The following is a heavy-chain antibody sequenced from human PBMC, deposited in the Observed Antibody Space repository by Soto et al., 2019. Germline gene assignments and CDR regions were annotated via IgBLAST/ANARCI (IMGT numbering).Heavy chain of an antibody. CDR3: ARVASIAARPGLAFDI. CDR1: GGTFSSYA. J-gene: IGHJ3*02. Sequence: QVQLVQSGAEVKKPGSSVKVSCKASGGTFSSYAISWVRQAPGQGLEWMGGIIPIFGTANYAQKFQGRVTITADKSTSTAYMELSSLRSEDTAVYYCARVASIAARPGLAFDIWGQCTMVTVSS. D-gene: IGHD6-6*01. V-gene: IGHV1-69*06. CDR2: IIPIFGTA.